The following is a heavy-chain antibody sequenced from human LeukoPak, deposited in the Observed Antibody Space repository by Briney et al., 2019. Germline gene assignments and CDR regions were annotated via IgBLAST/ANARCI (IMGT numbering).Heavy chain of an antibody. CDR3: ARGISGIAAAGMFDY. Sequence: GGSLRLSCAASGFTVRSNYMSWVRQAPGKGLEWVSVIYSGGSTYYADSVKGRFTISRDNSKNTLYLQMNSLRAEDTAVYYCARGISGIAAAGMFDYWGQGTLVTVSS. J-gene: IGHJ4*02. V-gene: IGHV3-66*01. CDR2: IYSGGST. CDR1: GFTVRSNY. D-gene: IGHD6-13*01.